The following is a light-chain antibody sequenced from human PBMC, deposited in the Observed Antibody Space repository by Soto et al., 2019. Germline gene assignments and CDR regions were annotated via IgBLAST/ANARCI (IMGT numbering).Light chain of an antibody. Sequence: QSALTQPASVSASPGQSITISCTGTSSDVGGYNYVSWYQQHPGKAPKLMIYEVSNRPSGVSNRFSGSKSGNTASLTISGLQAEDEADYYCSSYTSSSTRVFGTGTKVTVL. V-gene: IGLV2-14*01. CDR1: SSDVGGYNY. CDR3: SSYTSSSTRV. J-gene: IGLJ1*01. CDR2: EVS.